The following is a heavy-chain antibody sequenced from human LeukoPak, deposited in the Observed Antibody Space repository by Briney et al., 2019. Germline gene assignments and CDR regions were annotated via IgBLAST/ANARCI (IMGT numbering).Heavy chain of an antibody. CDR3: ARGPEVHCSGGSCYSTPESDCMDV. CDR1: GGTFSSYA. Sequence: ASVQVSCKASGGTFSSYAIRWVRQAPGQGNEWRGGIISIFGTANYAQKFQGRVTITADESTSTAYMELSSLRSEATAVYYCARGPEVHCSGGSCYSTPESDCMDVWGKGATVTVSS. D-gene: IGHD2-15*01. V-gene: IGHV1-69*13. J-gene: IGHJ6*04. CDR2: IISIFGTA.